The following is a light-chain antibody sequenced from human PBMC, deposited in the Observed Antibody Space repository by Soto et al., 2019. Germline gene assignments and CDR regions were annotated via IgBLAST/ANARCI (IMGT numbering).Light chain of an antibody. CDR2: VAS. V-gene: IGKV3-20*01. Sequence: EIVLTQSPGTLSLSPGERATLSCRASQDVSSSYLAWYQQKPGQAPRLLIYVASNRATGIPDRFSGSGSGTDFTLTISRLEPEDFAVYYCQQYGSSPRTFGQGTKVEIK. J-gene: IGKJ1*01. CDR1: QDVSSSY. CDR3: QQYGSSPRT.